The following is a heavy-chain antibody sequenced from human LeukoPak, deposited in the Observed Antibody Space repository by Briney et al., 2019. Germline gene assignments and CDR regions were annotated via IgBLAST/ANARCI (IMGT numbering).Heavy chain of an antibody. CDR1: GGSISTYY. CDR3: ARLKGEMATIIGWYMDV. J-gene: IGHJ6*03. Sequence: SETLSLTCSVSGGSISTYYWSWIRQSAGKGLEWIGRIYTSGSTNYNPSLKSRVTISVDISKNQFSLKLSSVTAADTAVYYCARLKGEMATIIGWYMDVWGKGTTVTVSS. V-gene: IGHV4-4*07. CDR2: IYTSGST. D-gene: IGHD5-24*01.